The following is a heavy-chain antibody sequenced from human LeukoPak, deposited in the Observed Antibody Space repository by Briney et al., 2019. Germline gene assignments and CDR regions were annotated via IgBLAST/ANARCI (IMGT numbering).Heavy chain of an antibody. J-gene: IGHJ4*02. CDR2: IWYDGSNQ. Sequence: GGSLSLSCAASGFTFRSYGMHWVRQAPGKGLEWVAVIWYDGSNQYYTDSVKGRFTISRDNSKNTLYLQMNSLRAEDTAMYYCAKVGDGDYSLDYWGQGTLVTVSS. V-gene: IGHV3-33*06. CDR3: AKVGDGDYSLDY. D-gene: IGHD4-17*01. CDR1: GFTFRSYG.